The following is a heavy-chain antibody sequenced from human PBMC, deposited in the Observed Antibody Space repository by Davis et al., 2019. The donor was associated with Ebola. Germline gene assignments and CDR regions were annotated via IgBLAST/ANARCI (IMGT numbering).Heavy chain of an antibody. Sequence: GESLKISCAASGFTFSSYGMHWVRQAPGKGLEWVAVIWYDGSNKYYADSVKGRFTISRDNSKNTLYLQMNSLRAEDTAVYYCARDRKPIAAVHPYFDYWGQGTLVTVSS. CDR1: GFTFSSYG. D-gene: IGHD6-13*01. CDR3: ARDRKPIAAVHPYFDY. CDR2: IWYDGSNK. J-gene: IGHJ4*02. V-gene: IGHV3-33*01.